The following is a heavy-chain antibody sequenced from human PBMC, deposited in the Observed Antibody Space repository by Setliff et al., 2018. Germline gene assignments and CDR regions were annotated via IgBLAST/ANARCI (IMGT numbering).Heavy chain of an antibody. D-gene: IGHD6-6*01. V-gene: IGHV4-61*09. CDR2: IYTSWST. J-gene: IGHJ5*02. Sequence: PSETLSLTCTVSGGSISNTYYYWSWIRQPAGKGLEWIGQIYTSWSTYYNPSLKSRVTISVDTSKNQFSLKLNSVTAADTAVYYCARGKAARGDWFDPWGQRTMVTVS. CDR3: ARGKAARGDWFDP. CDR1: GGSISNTYYY.